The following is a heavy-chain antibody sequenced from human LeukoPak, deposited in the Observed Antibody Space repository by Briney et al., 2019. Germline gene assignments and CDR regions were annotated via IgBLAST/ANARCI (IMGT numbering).Heavy chain of an antibody. CDR2: TRNKANSYTT. D-gene: IGHD3-22*01. V-gene: IGHV3-72*01. CDR3: ASTTGNYYDSSGYHQYYYYGMDV. J-gene: IGHJ6*02. Sequence: GGSLRLSCAASGFTFSDHYMDWVRQAPGKGLEWVGRTRNKANSYTTEYAASVKGRFTISRDDSKNSLYLQMNSLKTEDTAVCYCASTTGNYYDSSGYHQYYYYGMDVWGQGTTVTVSS. CDR1: GFTFSDHY.